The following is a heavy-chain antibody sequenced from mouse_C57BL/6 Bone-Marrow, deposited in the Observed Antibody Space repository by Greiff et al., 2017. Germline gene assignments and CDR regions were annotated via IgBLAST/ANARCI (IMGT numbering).Heavy chain of an antibody. CDR3: AREGLLRYFDV. D-gene: IGHD2-3*01. V-gene: IGHV1-69*01. CDR2: IDPSDSYT. Sequence: QVHVKQPGAELVMPGASVKLSCEASGYTFTSYWMHWVKQRPGQGLEWIGEIDPSDSYTNYNQKFKGKSTLTVDKSSSTAYMQLSSLTSEDSAVYYCAREGLLRYFDVWGTGTTVTVSS. J-gene: IGHJ1*03. CDR1: GYTFTSYW.